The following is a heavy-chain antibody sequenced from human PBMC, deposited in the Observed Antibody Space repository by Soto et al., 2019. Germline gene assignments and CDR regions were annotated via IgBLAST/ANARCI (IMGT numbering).Heavy chain of an antibody. Sequence: GGSLRLSCAASGFTFSSYWMSWFRQAPGKGLEWVANINQDGSEKNYVDSVKGRFTISRDNAKNSFYLQMNSPRAEDTAVYYCARDQRFSQFDYWGQGILVTVSS. CDR3: ARDQRFSQFDY. CDR2: INQDGSEK. J-gene: IGHJ4*02. D-gene: IGHD3-3*01. CDR1: GFTFSSYW. V-gene: IGHV3-7*01.